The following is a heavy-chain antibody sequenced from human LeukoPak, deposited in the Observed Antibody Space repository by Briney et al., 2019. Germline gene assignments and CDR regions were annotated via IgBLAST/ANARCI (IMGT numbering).Heavy chain of an antibody. CDR2: ISINARVT. D-gene: IGHD6-13*01. J-gene: IGHJ6*02. CDR3: ARDIPNSSWGLDV. V-gene: IGHV3-23*01. CDR1: GFTFNNYA. Sequence: PGGSLRLSCTASGFTFNNYAMAWVRQAPGKGLEWVSCISINARVTYYGESVRGRFTISRDNSKNTLYLQMNSLRADDAATYYCARDIPNSSWGLDVWGQGTAVTVSS.